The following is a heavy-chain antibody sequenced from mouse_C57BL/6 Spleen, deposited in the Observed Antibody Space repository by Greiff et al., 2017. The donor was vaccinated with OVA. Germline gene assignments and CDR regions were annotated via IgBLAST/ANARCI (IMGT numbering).Heavy chain of an antibody. J-gene: IGHJ4*01. CDR3: ARGDSYYAMDY. Sequence: QVQLQQSGAELARPGASVKMSCKASGYTFTSYTMHWVKQRPGQGLEWIGYINPSSGYTKYNQKFKDKATLTADKSSSTAYMQLSSLTSEDSAVDYCARGDSYYAMDYWGQGTSVTVSS. CDR2: INPSSGYT. CDR1: GYTFTSYT. V-gene: IGHV1-4*01.